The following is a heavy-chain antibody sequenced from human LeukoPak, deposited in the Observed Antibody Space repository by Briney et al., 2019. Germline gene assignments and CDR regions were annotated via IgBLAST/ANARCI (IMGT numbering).Heavy chain of an antibody. V-gene: IGHV4-59*08. CDR2: LYYSGYS. Sequence: SETLSLTCTVSGGSITSYYWAWLRQPPGKGLEWIGYLYYSGYSKYNPSLTSRVSMSVDTSKNQFSLKLTSVTAADTAVYYCARHNIASDGARLFDFWGRGTLVTVSS. D-gene: IGHD4-17*01. CDR3: ARHNIASDGARLFDF. J-gene: IGHJ4*02. CDR1: GGSITSYY.